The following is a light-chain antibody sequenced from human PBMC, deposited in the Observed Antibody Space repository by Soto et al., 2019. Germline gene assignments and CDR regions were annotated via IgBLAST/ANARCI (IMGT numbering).Light chain of an antibody. CDR3: QSYDSLSGSV. V-gene: IGLV1-40*01. Sequence: QSVLTQPPSVSGAPGQRVTVSCTGSGSNIGAGYDVHWYQQLPGTALKLLIFGNTNRPSGVPDRFSGSKSGTSASLAITGLQAEDEADYYCQSYDSLSGSVFGGGTKVTVL. J-gene: IGLJ2*01. CDR1: GSNIGAGYD. CDR2: GNT.